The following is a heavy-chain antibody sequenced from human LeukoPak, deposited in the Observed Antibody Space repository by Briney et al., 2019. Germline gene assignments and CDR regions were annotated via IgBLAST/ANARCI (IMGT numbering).Heavy chain of an antibody. V-gene: IGHV4-4*07. CDR2: IHASGST. CDR1: GDSLSSYY. Sequence: SETLSLTCTVSGDSLSSYYWSWTRQPAGKGLEWIGRIHASGSTNYNPSLKSRVTMSIDTSRNQLSLKLSSVTAADTAVYYCARDPSTWFDPWGQGTLVTVSS. CDR3: ARDPSTWFDP. J-gene: IGHJ5*02.